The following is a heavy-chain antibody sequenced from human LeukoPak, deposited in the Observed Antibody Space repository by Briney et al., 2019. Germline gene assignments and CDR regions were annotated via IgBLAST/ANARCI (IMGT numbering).Heavy chain of an antibody. V-gene: IGHV1-24*01. CDR1: LXXLX. CDR3: ATSGSYYGTFDY. D-gene: IGHD1-26*01. J-gene: IGHJ4*02. CDR2: FDPEDCET. Sequence: LXXLXMHXVXQAPGKGLXWMGGFDPEDCETIYAQKFQGRVTMTEDTSTDTAYMELSSLRSEDTAVYYCATSGSYYGTFDYWGQGTLVTVSS.